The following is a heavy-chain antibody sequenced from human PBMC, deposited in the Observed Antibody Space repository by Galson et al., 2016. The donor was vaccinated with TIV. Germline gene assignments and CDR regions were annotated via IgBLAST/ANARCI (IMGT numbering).Heavy chain of an antibody. V-gene: IGHV1-2*05. CDR3: ARERGPGYCDDSCCYGYYGMDV. J-gene: IGHJ6*02. Sequence: SVKVSCKASGYTFSHYFLHWVRQAPGQGLEWMGRINPKNGATDYALKFQGRVTMTRDTSINTAYMELSSLRSDDTVVYYCARERGPGYCDDSCCYGYYGMDVWGQGTTVTVSS. CDR1: GYTFSHYF. D-gene: IGHD2-2*03. CDR2: INPKNGAT.